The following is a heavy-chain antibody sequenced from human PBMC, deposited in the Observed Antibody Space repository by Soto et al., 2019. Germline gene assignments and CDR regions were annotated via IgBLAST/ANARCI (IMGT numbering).Heavy chain of an antibody. CDR3: ARGLKFTTPLVRGVNPSCYYYMDV. V-gene: IGHV1-8*01. CDR2: MNPNSGDT. J-gene: IGHJ6*03. D-gene: IGHD3-10*01. CDR1: GYTFSSYD. Sequence: QVQLVQSGAEVKKPGASVKVSCKASGYTFSSYDINWVRQATGQGLEWMGWMNPNSGDTNYPQKFQGRVTMTRNTSIATAYMELSSLRSEDTAVDYCARGLKFTTPLVRGVNPSCYYYMDVWGEGTTVTVSS.